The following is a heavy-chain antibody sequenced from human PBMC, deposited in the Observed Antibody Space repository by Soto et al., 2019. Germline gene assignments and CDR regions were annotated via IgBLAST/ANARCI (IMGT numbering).Heavy chain of an antibody. Sequence: QVQLVQSGAEVKKPGASVKVSCKASGFTFSNYGITWLRQVPGQGLEWMGWTSAYNGNTVHAQEYQGRLTMTTDTSTSTAYMELRSLRPDDTAVYYCARPHNDTLTASCTNYFIPWGQGTLVTVSS. CDR2: TSAYNGNT. CDR3: ARPHNDTLTASCTNYFIP. CDR1: GFTFSNYG. J-gene: IGHJ5*02. D-gene: IGHD3-9*01. V-gene: IGHV1-18*01.